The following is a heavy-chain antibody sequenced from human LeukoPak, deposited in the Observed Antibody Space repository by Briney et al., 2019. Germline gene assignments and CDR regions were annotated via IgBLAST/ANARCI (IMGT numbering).Heavy chain of an antibody. D-gene: IGHD3-10*01. J-gene: IGHJ6*02. Sequence: GASVKVSCKASGYTFTSYYMHWVRQAPGQGLEWMGIINPSGGSTSYAQKFQGRVTMIRDTSTSTVYMELSSLRSEDTAVYYCARSGYYGSGSYQYYYYGMDVWGQGTTVTVSS. CDR2: INPSGGST. CDR3: ARSGYYGSGSYQYYYYGMDV. CDR1: GYTFTSYY. V-gene: IGHV1-46*01.